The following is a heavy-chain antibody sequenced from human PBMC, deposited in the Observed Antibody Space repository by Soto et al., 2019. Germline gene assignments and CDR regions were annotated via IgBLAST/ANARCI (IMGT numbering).Heavy chain of an antibody. CDR2: IYYSGST. Sequence: QLQLQESGPGLVKPSETLSLTCTVSGGSISSSSYYWGWIRQPPGKGLEWIGSIYYSGSTYYNPSLKSRVTISVDTSKNQFSLKLSSVTAADTAVYYCARHGAWELPAYDDWGQGTLVTVSS. V-gene: IGHV4-39*01. J-gene: IGHJ4*02. CDR1: GGSISSSSYY. D-gene: IGHD1-26*01. CDR3: ARHGAWELPAYDD.